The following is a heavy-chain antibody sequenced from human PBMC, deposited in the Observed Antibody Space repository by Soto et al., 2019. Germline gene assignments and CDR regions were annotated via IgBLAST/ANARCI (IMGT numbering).Heavy chain of an antibody. V-gene: IGHV1-69*01. D-gene: IGHD1-20*01. J-gene: IGHJ4*02. CDR3: ALLEFNDNSVRDF. Sequence: QVHLVQSGAELKKPASSVRVSCKASGGNMSSYAISWVRQAPGRGLDWMGGIIPIFGTTDYAQKFQGRVSITADESTVTTYMELSGLTSEDTAVYYCALLEFNDNSVRDFWGQGTLVTVSS. CDR2: IIPIFGTT. CDR1: GGNMSSYA.